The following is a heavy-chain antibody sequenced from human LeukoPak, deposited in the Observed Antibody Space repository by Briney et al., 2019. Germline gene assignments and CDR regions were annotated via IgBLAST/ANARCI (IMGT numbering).Heavy chain of an antibody. CDR3: VKFMRYDSSVYRDY. J-gene: IGHJ4*02. CDR2: ISSHGGST. V-gene: IGHV3-64D*09. D-gene: IGHD3-22*01. Sequence: GGSLRRSCSASGFTFSSYAMHWVRQAPGKGLEYVSAISSHGGSTYYADSVKGRFTISRDNSKNTLYLQMSSLRAEDTAVYYCVKFMRYDSSVYRDYWGQGTLVTVSS. CDR1: GFTFSSYA.